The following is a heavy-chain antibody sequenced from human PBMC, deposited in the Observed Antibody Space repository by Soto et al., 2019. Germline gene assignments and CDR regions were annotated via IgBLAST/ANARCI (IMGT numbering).Heavy chain of an antibody. V-gene: IGHV3-30*03. J-gene: IGHJ6*02. CDR3: ARSPDRWLQTNPDYYCIDV. D-gene: IGHD5-12*01. CDR1: GFTFSSYG. Sequence: PGGSLRLSCAASGFTFSSYGMHWVRQAPGKGLEWVAVISYAGSNKYYADSVKGRFTISRDNSKNPLYLQMNSLRAEDTAVYYCARSPDRWLQTNPDYYCIDVWGQGTTVTVSS. CDR2: ISYAGSNK.